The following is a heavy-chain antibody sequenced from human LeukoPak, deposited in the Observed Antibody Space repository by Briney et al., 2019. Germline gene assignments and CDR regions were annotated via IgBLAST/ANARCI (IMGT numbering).Heavy chain of an antibody. CDR3: ASRATTGLRTFDI. V-gene: IGHV4-61*02. Sequence: TLSLTCTVSGGPISSGSYYWSWIRQPAGKGLEWIGRIYTSGSTNYNPSLKSRVTISLNTSKNQFSLKLSSVTAADTAMYYCASRATTGLRTFDIWGQGTMVTVSS. CDR2: IYTSGST. CDR1: GGPISSGSYY. D-gene: IGHD1-26*01. J-gene: IGHJ3*02.